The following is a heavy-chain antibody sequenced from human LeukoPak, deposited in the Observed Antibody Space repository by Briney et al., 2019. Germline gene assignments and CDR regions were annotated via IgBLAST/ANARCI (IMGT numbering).Heavy chain of an antibody. Sequence: SETLSLTCTVSGGSISSYYWSWIRQPAGKGLEWIGRIYTSGSTNYNPSLKSRVTMSVDTSKNQFSLKLSSVTAADTAVYYCARDSAYSSSYDYWSQGTLVTVSS. CDR3: ARDSAYSSSYDY. CDR2: IYTSGST. J-gene: IGHJ4*02. V-gene: IGHV4-4*07. CDR1: GGSISSYY. D-gene: IGHD6-6*01.